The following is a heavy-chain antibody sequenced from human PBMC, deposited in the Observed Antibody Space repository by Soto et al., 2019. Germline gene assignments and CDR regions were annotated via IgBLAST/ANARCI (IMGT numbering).Heavy chain of an antibody. D-gene: IGHD4-17*01. Sequence: PGGSLRLSCASSVFIFIDHYMDWVRQAPGKGLEWVGRTRNKANSHTTEYAASVKGRFTISRDDSKNSLYLQMNSLKIEDTAVYYCARATTVTDYWGQGTLVTVSS. V-gene: IGHV3-72*01. CDR3: ARATTVTDY. J-gene: IGHJ4*02. CDR1: VFIFIDHY. CDR2: TRNKANSHTT.